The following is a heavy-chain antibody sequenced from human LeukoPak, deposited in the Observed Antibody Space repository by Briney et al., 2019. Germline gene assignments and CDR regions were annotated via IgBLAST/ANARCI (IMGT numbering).Heavy chain of an antibody. V-gene: IGHV3-7*03. J-gene: IGHJ6*02. CDR2: IKQDGNEK. Sequence: GGSQRLSCAASGFTFSDYWMTWVRQAPGKGLEWVANIKQDGNEKYYVDSVRGRFTIPRDNAKKSLYLQMNSLRAEDTAVYYCARGSHYYDSGRDYYYGLDVWGQGTTVTVSS. D-gene: IGHD3-10*01. CDR3: ARGSHYYDSGRDYYYGLDV. CDR1: GFTFSDYW.